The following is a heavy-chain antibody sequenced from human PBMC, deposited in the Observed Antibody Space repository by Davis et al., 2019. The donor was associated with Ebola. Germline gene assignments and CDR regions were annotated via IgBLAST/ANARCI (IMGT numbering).Heavy chain of an antibody. D-gene: IGHD1-26*01. Sequence: PGGSLRLSCAASGFTFSSYAMSWVRQAPGKGLEWVSAISGSGGSTYYADSVKGRFTISRDNSKNTLYLQMNSLRAEDTAVYYCAKVNPAFSGSPPFGHSGYFDYWGQGTLVTVSS. CDR2: ISGSGGST. CDR1: GFTFSSYA. CDR3: AKVNPAFSGSPPFGHSGYFDY. J-gene: IGHJ4*02. V-gene: IGHV3-23*01.